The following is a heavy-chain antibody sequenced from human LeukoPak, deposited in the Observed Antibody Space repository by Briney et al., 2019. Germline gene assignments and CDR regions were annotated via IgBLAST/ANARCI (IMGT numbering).Heavy chain of an antibody. Sequence: GGSLRLSCAASGFSFSRYSMNWVRQAPGEGLEWVSHISTTSSPTYYADSVKGRFAMSRDNAKNSVYLQMNSLRAEDTAVYYCARDFDFSSGYIVWGQGTLVTVSS. CDR2: ISTTSSPT. D-gene: IGHD3-3*01. CDR1: GFSFSRYS. V-gene: IGHV3-48*04. J-gene: IGHJ4*02. CDR3: ARDFDFSSGYIV.